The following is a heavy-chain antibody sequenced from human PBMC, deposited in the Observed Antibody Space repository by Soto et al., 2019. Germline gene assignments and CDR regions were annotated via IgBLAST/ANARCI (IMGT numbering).Heavy chain of an antibody. D-gene: IGHD6-19*01. CDR1: GGSISSYY. J-gene: IGHJ4*02. V-gene: IGHV4-39*01. CDR3: ARLSIRQWLVPAYFDY. Sequence: PSETLSLTCTVSGGSISSYYWGWIRQPPGKGLEWIGSIYYSGSTYYNPSLKSRVTISVDTSKNQFSLKLSSVTAADTAVYYCARLSIRQWLVPAYFDYWGQGTLVTVSS. CDR2: IYYSGST.